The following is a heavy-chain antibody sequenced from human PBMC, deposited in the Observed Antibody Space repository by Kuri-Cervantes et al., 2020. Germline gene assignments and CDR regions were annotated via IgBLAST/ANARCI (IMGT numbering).Heavy chain of an antibody. J-gene: IGHJ4*02. Sequence: SETLSLTCTVSGGSISSGDYYWSWIRQPPGKGLEWIGEINHSGSTNYNPSLKSRVTISVDTSKNQFSLKLSSVTAADTAVYYCAKTAQLRGYCSGGSCYPHFDYWGQGILVTVSS. CDR1: GGSISSGDYY. D-gene: IGHD2-15*01. CDR3: AKTAQLRGYCSGGSCYPHFDY. V-gene: IGHV4-39*07. CDR2: INHSGST.